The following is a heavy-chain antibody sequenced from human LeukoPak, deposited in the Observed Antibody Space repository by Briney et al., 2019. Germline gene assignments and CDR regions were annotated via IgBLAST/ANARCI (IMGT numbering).Heavy chain of an antibody. J-gene: IGHJ4*02. CDR2: IYHSGST. D-gene: IGHD4-17*01. Sequence: SETLSLTCIVSGGSISSYYWGWIRQPPGKGLEWIGSIYHSGSTYYNPSLKSRVTISVDTSKNQFSLKLSSVTAADTAVYYCARAGGDYDLDWGQGTLVTVSS. V-gene: IGHV4-38-2*02. CDR3: ARAGGDYDLD. CDR1: GGSISSYY.